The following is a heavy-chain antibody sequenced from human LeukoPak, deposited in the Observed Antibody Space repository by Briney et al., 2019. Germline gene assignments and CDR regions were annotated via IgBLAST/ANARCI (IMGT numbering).Heavy chain of an antibody. D-gene: IGHD3-9*01. CDR2: ISAYNGNT. J-gene: IGHJ4*02. CDR3: ARGTYYDILTGYSSYTYFDF. V-gene: IGHV1-18*01. CDR1: GYTFTSYG. Sequence: EASVKVSCKASGYTFTSYGISWVLQAPGQGLEWMGWISAYNGNTNYAQKFQGRVTMTTDTSTSTAYMELRSLRSDDTAVYYCARGTYYDILTGYSSYTYFDFWGQETLVTVSS.